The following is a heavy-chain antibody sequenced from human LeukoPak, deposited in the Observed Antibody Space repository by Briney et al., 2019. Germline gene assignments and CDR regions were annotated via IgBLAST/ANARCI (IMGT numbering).Heavy chain of an antibody. J-gene: IGHJ4*02. CDR2: ISSSSSTI. CDR3: ARDLYDILTGSKGGVDY. CDR1: GFTFSSCS. Sequence: PGGSLSLSCAASGFTFSSCSMNWVRQAPGKGLEWVSYISSSSSTIYCADSVKGRFTISRDNAKNSLYLQMNSLRAEDTAVYYCARDLYDILTGSKGGVDYWGQGTLVTVSS. D-gene: IGHD3-9*01. V-gene: IGHV3-48*01.